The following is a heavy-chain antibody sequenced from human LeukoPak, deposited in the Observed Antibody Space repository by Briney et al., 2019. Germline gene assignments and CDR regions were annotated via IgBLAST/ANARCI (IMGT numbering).Heavy chain of an antibody. CDR2: INPNSGGT. CDR1: GYTFTGYY. Sequence: GASVKVSCKASGYTFTGYYMHWVRQAPGQGLEWMGWINPNSGGTNYAQKFQGRVTMTRDTSISTAYMELSRLRSDDTAVYYCATAKEIEGNWFDPWGQGTLVTVSS. CDR3: ATAKEIEGNWFDP. V-gene: IGHV1-2*02. J-gene: IGHJ5*02.